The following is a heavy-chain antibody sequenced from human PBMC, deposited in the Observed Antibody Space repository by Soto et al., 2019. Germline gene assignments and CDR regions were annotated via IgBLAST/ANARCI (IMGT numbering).Heavy chain of an antibody. J-gene: IGHJ5*02. Sequence: QLLQSGGGLVQPGGSLTLSCAASGFTFGTTDMSWVRQAPGEGLVWVSTIDGSGGITYYADSVKGRFTISRDNSRNTVYLKMNSLRGDDTALYYCVKNSGWFNTWGQGALVTVSS. CDR2: IDGSGGIT. V-gene: IGHV3-23*01. CDR1: GFTFGTTD. D-gene: IGHD3-10*01. CDR3: VKNSGWFNT.